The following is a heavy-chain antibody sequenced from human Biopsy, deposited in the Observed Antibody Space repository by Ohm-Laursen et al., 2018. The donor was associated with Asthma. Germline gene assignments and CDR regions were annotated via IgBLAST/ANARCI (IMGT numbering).Heavy chain of an antibody. CDR1: GFTFRSYA. CDR3: AKNSRRGSHDPFDI. Sequence: SLRLSCTAPGFTFRSYAMHWVSQAPGKGLEWVANINQDGREKYYVDSVRGRFTISRDNAKNSLYLQMNSLRDGDTAVYFCAKNSRRGSHDPFDIWGQGTMVTVSS. J-gene: IGHJ3*02. CDR2: INQDGREK. D-gene: IGHD1-26*01. V-gene: IGHV3-7*05.